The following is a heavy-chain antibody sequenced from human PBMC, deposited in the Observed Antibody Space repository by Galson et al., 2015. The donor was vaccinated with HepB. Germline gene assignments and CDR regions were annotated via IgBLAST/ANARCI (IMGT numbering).Heavy chain of an antibody. V-gene: IGHV3-11*06. Sequence: SLRLSCAASGFTFSDYYMTWIRQAPGKGPEWISYISGSRTYTSYADFVRGRFVISRDNAKNSLYLQMNILRAEDTAVYYCARAAVVAATTTPFDYWGQGTLVTVSS. D-gene: IGHD2-15*01. CDR2: ISGSRTYT. CDR3: ARAAVVAATTTPFDY. CDR1: GFTFSDYY. J-gene: IGHJ4*02.